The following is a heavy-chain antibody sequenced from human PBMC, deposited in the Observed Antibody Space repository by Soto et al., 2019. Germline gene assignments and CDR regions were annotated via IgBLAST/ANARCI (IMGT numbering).Heavy chain of an antibody. J-gene: IGHJ6*02. Sequence: GASVKVSCKASGYTFTGYYMHWVRQAPGQGLEWMGWINPNSGGTNYAQKFQGWVTMTRDTSISTAYMELSRLRSDDTAVYYCAREREGFRWELHERYGMDVWGQGTTVTVSS. V-gene: IGHV1-2*04. CDR3: AREREGFRWELHERYGMDV. D-gene: IGHD1-26*01. CDR1: GYTFTGYY. CDR2: INPNSGGT.